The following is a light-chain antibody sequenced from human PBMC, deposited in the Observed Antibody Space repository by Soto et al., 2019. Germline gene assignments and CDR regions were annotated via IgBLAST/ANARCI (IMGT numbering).Light chain of an antibody. CDR3: QQRTRWPMT. CDR2: DGS. CDR1: KNLHSF. V-gene: IGKV3-11*01. Sequence: EIVLTQSPATLSVSPGERVTLSCRASKNLHSFLNRYQQRPGQAPRPLIYDGSKRAAGVPDRISGDGSGTDYTLTISSLEPEDFAVYYCQQRTRWPMTFGQGTRLQI. J-gene: IGKJ5*01.